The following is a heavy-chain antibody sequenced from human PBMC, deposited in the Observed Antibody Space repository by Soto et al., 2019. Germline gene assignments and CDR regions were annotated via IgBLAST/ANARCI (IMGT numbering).Heavy chain of an antibody. Sequence: VGSLRLSCTASGFTFSDYYMSWIRQAPGKGLEWVSYISSSSSYTNYADSVKGRFTISRDNAKNSLYLQMNSLGAEDTAVYYCARPGIAAAGTGAFDIWGQGTVVTVSS. CDR1: GFTFSDYY. CDR2: ISSSSSYT. D-gene: IGHD6-13*01. CDR3: ARPGIAAAGTGAFDI. V-gene: IGHV3-11*06. J-gene: IGHJ3*02.